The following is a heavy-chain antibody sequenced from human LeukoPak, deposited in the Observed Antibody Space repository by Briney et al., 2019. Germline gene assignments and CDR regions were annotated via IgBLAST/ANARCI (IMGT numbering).Heavy chain of an antibody. J-gene: IGHJ3*02. Sequence: GGSLRPSCAASGFTFSSYSMNWVRQAPGKGLEWVSYISSSSSTIYYADSVKGRFTISRDNAKNSLYLQMNSLRAEDTAVYYCARRYCSSTSCFDAFDIWGQGTMVTVSS. D-gene: IGHD2-2*01. CDR2: ISSSSSTI. V-gene: IGHV3-48*01. CDR3: ARRYCSSTSCFDAFDI. CDR1: GFTFSSYS.